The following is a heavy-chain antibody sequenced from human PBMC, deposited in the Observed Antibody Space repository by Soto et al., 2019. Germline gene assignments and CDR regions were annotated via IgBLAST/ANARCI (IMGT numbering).Heavy chain of an antibody. D-gene: IGHD3-9*01. CDR3: ARSRADGRYAFDY. Sequence: GGSLRLSCAASGFTFSSYSMNWVRQAPGKGLEWISYISSSSSTIYYTDSVKGRFTVSRDNANNSLYLQMNSLRDEDTAVYYCARSRADGRYAFDYWGQGTLVTVSS. V-gene: IGHV3-48*02. CDR2: ISSSSSTI. J-gene: IGHJ4*02. CDR1: GFTFSSYS.